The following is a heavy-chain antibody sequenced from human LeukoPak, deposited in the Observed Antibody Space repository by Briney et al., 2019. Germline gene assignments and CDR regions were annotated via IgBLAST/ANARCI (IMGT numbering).Heavy chain of an antibody. D-gene: IGHD2-2*01. CDR3: AKGAQYQLLESYYFDY. J-gene: IGHJ4*02. V-gene: IGHV3-23*01. CDR2: ISGSGGST. Sequence: GGSLRLSCAASGFTFSSYAMSWVRQAPGKGLEWVSAISGSGGSTYYADSVKGRFTISRDNSKNTLYLQMNSLRAEDTAVYYCAKGAQYQLLESYYFDYWGQGTLVTVSS. CDR1: GFTFSSYA.